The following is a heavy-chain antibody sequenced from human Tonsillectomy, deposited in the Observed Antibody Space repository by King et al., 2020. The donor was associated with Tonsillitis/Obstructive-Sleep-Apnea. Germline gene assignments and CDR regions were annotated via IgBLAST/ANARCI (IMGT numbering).Heavy chain of an antibody. CDR3: ARDPGWSGYPSRDFYY. CDR1: GFTFSSYA. Sequence: QLVQSGGGVVQPGRSLRLSCAASGFTFSSYAMHWVRQAPGKGLEWVAVISYDGTNKYYADSVKGRFTISRDNSKNTLYLQMNSLRAEDTAVFYCARDPGWSGYPSRDFYYWGQGTLVTVSS. D-gene: IGHD3-3*01. J-gene: IGHJ4*02. CDR2: ISYDGTNK. V-gene: IGHV3-30*04.